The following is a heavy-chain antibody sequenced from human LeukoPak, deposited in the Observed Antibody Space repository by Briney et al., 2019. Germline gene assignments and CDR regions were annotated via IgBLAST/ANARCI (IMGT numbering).Heavy chain of an antibody. CDR3: ARGPYYGSGSWYNYYMDV. Sequence: GASVKVSCKASGYTFTSYGISWVRQAPGQGLEWMGWISAYNGNTNYAQKLQGRVTMTTDTSTSTAYMELRSLRSDDTAVYYCARGPYYGSGSWYNYYMDVWGKGTTVTVSS. D-gene: IGHD3-10*01. CDR2: ISAYNGNT. J-gene: IGHJ6*03. V-gene: IGHV1-18*01. CDR1: GYTFTSYG.